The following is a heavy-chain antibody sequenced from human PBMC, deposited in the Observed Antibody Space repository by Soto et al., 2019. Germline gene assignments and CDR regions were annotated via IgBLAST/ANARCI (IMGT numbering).Heavy chain of an antibody. Sequence: SETLSLTCTVSGGSISSGDYYWSWIRQPPGKGLEWIGYISYSGSTNYNPSLKSRVTISVDTSKNQFSLKLSSVTAADTAVYYCARAPRGNYGYPSYFDYWGQGTLVTVSS. D-gene: IGHD3-10*01. J-gene: IGHJ4*02. CDR3: ARAPRGNYGYPSYFDY. V-gene: IGHV4-61*08. CDR2: ISYSGST. CDR1: GGSISSGDYY.